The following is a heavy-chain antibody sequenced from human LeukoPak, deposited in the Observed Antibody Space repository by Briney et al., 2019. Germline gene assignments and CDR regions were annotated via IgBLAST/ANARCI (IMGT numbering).Heavy chain of an antibody. CDR2: IYYSGNT. CDR3: ARLYDFWSGDHNWFDP. Sequence: SETLSLTCTVSGGSISSSSYYWGWVRQPPGKGLEWIGSIYYSGNTYYNPSLKSLVTISVDTSKNQFSLKLSSVTAADTAVYYCARLYDFWSGDHNWFDPWGQGTLVTVSS. J-gene: IGHJ5*02. CDR1: GGSISSSSYY. D-gene: IGHD3-3*01. V-gene: IGHV4-39*01.